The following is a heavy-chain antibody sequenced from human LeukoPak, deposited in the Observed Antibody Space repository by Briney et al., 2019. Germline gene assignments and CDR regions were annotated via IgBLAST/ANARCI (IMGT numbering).Heavy chain of an antibody. V-gene: IGHV4-39*07. D-gene: IGHD2-15*01. CDR1: GGSISSSSYY. CDR2: IYYSGST. CDR3: ASKRRYCSGGSCYSNYYYYYYMDV. Sequence: SETLSLTCTVSGGSISSSSYYWGWIRQPPGKGLEWIGSIYYSGSTYYNPSLKSRVTISVDTSKNQLSLKLSSVTAADTAVYYCASKRRYCSGGSCYSNYYYYYYMDVWGKGTTVTVSS. J-gene: IGHJ6*03.